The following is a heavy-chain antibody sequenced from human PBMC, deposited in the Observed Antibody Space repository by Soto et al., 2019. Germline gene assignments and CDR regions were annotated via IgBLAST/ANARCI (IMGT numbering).Heavy chain of an antibody. V-gene: IGHV4-59*01. CDR1: GGSISSFY. CDR3: ARVMYVSGSYLHTFDY. D-gene: IGHD3-10*01. Sequence: QVQLQESGPGLVKPSETLSLNCTVSGGSISSFYWSWIRQSPGKGLEWIGYMYYTGSTVYNPSLKGRVTISLDSSKTQFSLKLSSVTAADTAVYYCARVMYVSGSYLHTFDYWGQGTLVTVSS. CDR2: MYYTGST. J-gene: IGHJ4*02.